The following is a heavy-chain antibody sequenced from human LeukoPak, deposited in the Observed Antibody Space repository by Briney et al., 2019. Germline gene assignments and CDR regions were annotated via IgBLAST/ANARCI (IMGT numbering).Heavy chain of an antibody. CDR2: TRGSGSGM. V-gene: IGHV3-21*05. D-gene: IGHD7-27*01. CDR3: ARDDNWGFDY. Sequence: GGSLRLSCAASGFAFSDYSLNWGRQAPGKGLGWVANTRGSGSGMGSGNYYADSVKGRFTISRDNAKSSLYLQMNSLRAEDTAFYYCARDDNWGFDYWGQGALVTVSS. J-gene: IGHJ4*02. CDR1: GFAFSDYS.